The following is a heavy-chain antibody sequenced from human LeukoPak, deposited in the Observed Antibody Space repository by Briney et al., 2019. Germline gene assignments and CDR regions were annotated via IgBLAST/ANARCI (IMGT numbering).Heavy chain of an antibody. D-gene: IGHD1-26*01. Sequence: GGSLRLSCAASGFTFSSHWMHWVRQAPGKGLVWVSRLNTDGSGTSYADSVKGRFTISRDNAKSTLYLQMNSLRAEDTAVYYCAKRGSSGSYGNLDSWGQGTLVTVSS. J-gene: IGHJ4*02. CDR2: LNTDGSGT. CDR1: GFTFSSHW. V-gene: IGHV3-74*01. CDR3: AKRGSSGSYGNLDS.